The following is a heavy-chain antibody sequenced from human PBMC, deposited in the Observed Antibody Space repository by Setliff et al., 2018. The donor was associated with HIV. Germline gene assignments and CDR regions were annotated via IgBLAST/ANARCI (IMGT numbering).Heavy chain of an antibody. CDR3: VRSFQGGCFDS. J-gene: IGHJ4*03. Sequence: PGGSLRLSCAASGFTFTYHAMTWVRQAPGKGLEWVAGINGDGDSRYYADSVRGRLTISRDNSKNTLYLEMNSLRVEDTAVYYCVRSFQGGCFDSWGQGTQVTVSS. CDR2: INGDGDSR. V-gene: IGHV3-23*01. CDR1: GFTFTYHA.